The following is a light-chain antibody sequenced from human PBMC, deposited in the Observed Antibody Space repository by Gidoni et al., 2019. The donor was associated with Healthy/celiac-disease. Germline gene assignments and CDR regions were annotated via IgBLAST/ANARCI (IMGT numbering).Light chain of an antibody. V-gene: IGLV3-1*01. J-gene: IGLJ2*01. CDR2: QDS. CDR3: QAWDSSTAV. Sequence: SYELTPPPSGPVSPGQTASITCSGDKLGDKYASWYQQKPGQSPVLVIYQDSKRPSGIPERFSGSNSGNTATLTISGTQAMDEADYYCQAWDSSTAVFGGGTKLTVL. CDR1: KLGDKY.